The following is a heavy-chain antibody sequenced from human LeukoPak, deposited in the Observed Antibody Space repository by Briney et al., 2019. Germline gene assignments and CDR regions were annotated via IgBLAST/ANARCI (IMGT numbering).Heavy chain of an antibody. CDR2: IYHSGST. D-gene: IGHD3-10*01. V-gene: IGHV4-4*02. CDR1: GGSISSSNW. J-gene: IGHJ3*02. Sequence: SGTLSLTCAVSGGSISSSNWWSWVRQPPGKGLEWIGEIYHSGSTYYNPSLKSRVTISVDTSKNQFSLKLSSVTAADTAVYYCARDYWDGSGSYGVAFDIWGQGTMVTVSS. CDR3: ARDYWDGSGSYGVAFDI.